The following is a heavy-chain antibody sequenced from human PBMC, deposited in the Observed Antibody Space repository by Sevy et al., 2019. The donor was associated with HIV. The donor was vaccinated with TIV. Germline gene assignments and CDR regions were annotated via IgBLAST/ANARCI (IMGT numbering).Heavy chain of an antibody. D-gene: IGHD1-26*01. CDR2: IYYNGHI. CDR3: AGENAWGRGYS. CDR1: GGSITSLY. Sequence: SETLSLTCTVSGGSITSLYWNWIRQPPGKGLEWIANIYYNGHINYNPSLKSRVTLSLDTSKNQFSMRLSSVTAADTAMYYCAGENAWGRGYSWGQGSLVTVSS. J-gene: IGHJ4*02. V-gene: IGHV4-59*08.